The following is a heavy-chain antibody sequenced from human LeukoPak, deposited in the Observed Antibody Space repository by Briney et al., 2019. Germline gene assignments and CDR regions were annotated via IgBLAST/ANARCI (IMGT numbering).Heavy chain of an antibody. D-gene: IGHD2-15*01. CDR2: IYTYESP. CDR1: AGSISSGSYY. CDR3: ASVPLKDCSGGSCYTENYYFDY. J-gene: IGHJ4*02. Sequence: SETLSLTCTVSAGSISSGSYYWSWIRQPAGKGLEWIGRIYTYESPNYNPSLKSPVTISVDTSKNQFTLKLSSVTAADTAVYYCASVPLKDCSGGSCYTENYYFDYWGQGTLVTVSS. V-gene: IGHV4-61*02.